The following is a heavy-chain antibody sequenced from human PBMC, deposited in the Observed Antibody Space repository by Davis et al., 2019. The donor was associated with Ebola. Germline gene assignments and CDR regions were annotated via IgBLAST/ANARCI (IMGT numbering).Heavy chain of an antibody. CDR1: GFSFSSYW. V-gene: IGHV3-7*01. Sequence: PGGSLRLYCAASGFSFSSYWMSWVRQAPGKGLEWVANIKQDGSEKYYVDSVKGRFTISRDNAKNSLYLQMNSRRVEDTAVYYCARDKGKWEPTGDYWGQGTLVTVSS. CDR2: IKQDGSEK. J-gene: IGHJ4*02. CDR3: ARDKGKWEPTGDY. D-gene: IGHD1-26*01.